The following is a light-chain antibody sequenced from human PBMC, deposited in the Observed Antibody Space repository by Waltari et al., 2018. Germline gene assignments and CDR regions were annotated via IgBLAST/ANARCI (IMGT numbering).Light chain of an antibody. CDR3: YSTDFSGHDRV. J-gene: IGLJ3*02. CDR1: AWPKTD. Sequence: SYELTQPPSVSVSPGQTARITCSGDAWPKTDAYWYQQESGQAPVLVIYEDIKRPTGIPERFSGSSSGTTATLTISGAHVDDEADYYCYSTDFSGHDRVFGGETKLTIL. CDR2: EDI. V-gene: IGLV3-10*01.